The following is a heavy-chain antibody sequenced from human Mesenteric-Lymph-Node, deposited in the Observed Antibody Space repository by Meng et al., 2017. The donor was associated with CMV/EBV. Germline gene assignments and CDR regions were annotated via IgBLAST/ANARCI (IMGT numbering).Heavy chain of an antibody. J-gene: IGHJ6*02. CDR2: ISSSSSYI. D-gene: IGHD6-13*01. V-gene: IGHV3-21*01. CDR3: ARDLGPYSSSWAYYYYYGMDV. Sequence: GESLKISCAASGFTFSSYSMNWVRQAPGKGLEWVSSISSSSSYIYYADSVKGRFTISRDNAKNSLYLQMNSLRAEDTAVYYCARDLGPYSSSWAYYYYYGMDVWGQGTTVTVSS. CDR1: GFTFSSYS.